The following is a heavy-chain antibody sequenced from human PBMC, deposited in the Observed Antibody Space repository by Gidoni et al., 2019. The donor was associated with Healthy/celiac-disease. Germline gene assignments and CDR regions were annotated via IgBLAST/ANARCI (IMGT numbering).Heavy chain of an antibody. CDR3: ARGRGYDILTGSDY. V-gene: IGHV3-30-3*01. Sequence: QVQLVESGGGVVQPGRSLRLSCAASGFTFSSYAMHWVRQAPGKGLEWVAVISYDGSNKYYADSVKGRFTISRDNSKNTLYLQMNSLRAEDTAVYYCARGRGYDILTGSDYWGQGTLVTVSS. D-gene: IGHD3-9*01. CDR1: GFTFSSYA. CDR2: ISYDGSNK. J-gene: IGHJ4*02.